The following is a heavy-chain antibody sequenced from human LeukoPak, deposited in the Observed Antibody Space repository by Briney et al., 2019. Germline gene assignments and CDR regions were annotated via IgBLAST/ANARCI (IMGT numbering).Heavy chain of an antibody. D-gene: IGHD3-3*01. CDR3: ARGYYDFWSGFLTYYFDY. CDR2: INHRGSN. V-gene: IGHV4-34*01. CDR1: GGSFSGDY. Sequence: SETLSLTCAVYGGSFSGDYWSWIRQAPGKGLEWIGEINHRGSNNYNPSLKSRVTISVDTSKNQFSLKLSSVTAADTAVYYCARGYYDFWSGFLTYYFDYWGQGTLVTVSS. J-gene: IGHJ4*02.